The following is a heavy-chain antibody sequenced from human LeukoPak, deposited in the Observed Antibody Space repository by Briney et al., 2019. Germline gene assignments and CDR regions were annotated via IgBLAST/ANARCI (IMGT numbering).Heavy chain of an antibody. V-gene: IGHV3-7*01. D-gene: IGHD3-22*01. J-gene: IGHJ4*02. Sequence: GESLRLSCAASGFTFSSYWMTWVRQAPGKGLEWVANIKQDGSAKYYVDSLRGRFSISRDNVKNSLFLQMNSLSAEDTAVYYCARCPYDSSGYYSVPSHLDYWGQGTLVTVSS. CDR1: GFTFSSYW. CDR2: IKQDGSAK. CDR3: ARCPYDSSGYYSVPSHLDY.